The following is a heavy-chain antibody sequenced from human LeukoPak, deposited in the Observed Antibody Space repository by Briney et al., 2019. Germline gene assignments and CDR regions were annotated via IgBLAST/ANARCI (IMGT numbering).Heavy chain of an antibody. CDR1: GYTFTGYY. CDR2: INPNSGGT. V-gene: IGHV1-2*02. Sequence: ASVKVSCKASGYTFTGYYMHWVRQAPGQVLDWMGWINPNSGGTNYAQKFQGRVTMTRDTSISTAYMELSRPRSDDTAVFYCARELSSSPRAFDYWGQGTLVTVSS. J-gene: IGHJ4*02. CDR3: ARELSSSPRAFDY. D-gene: IGHD6-6*01.